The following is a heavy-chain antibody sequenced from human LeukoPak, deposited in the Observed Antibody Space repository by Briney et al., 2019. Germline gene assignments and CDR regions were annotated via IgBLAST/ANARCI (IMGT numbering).Heavy chain of an antibody. CDR1: GFTFSSYA. V-gene: IGHV3-30-3*02. CDR3: AKCPGSANCYTGFDY. CDR2: ISYDGSNK. J-gene: IGHJ4*02. Sequence: GGSLRLSCAASGFTFSSYAMHWVRQAPGKGLEWVAVISYDGSNKYYADSVKGRFTISRDNSKNTLYLQMNSLRAEDTAVYYCAKCPGSANCYTGFDYWGQGTLVTVSS. D-gene: IGHD2-2*02.